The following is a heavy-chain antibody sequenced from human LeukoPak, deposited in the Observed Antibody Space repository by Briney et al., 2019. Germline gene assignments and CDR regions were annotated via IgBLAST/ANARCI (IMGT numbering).Heavy chain of an antibody. V-gene: IGHV3-30*04. CDR2: IGYDGRFK. D-gene: IGHD3-10*01. J-gene: IGHJ4*02. CDR3: ARDPKTGSPDYFDY. CDR1: GFTFNNYP. Sequence: GGSLRLSCATSGFTFNNYPMHWVRQAPGKGLEWVAVIGYDGRFKFHSDSVKGRFTISRYDSKNTLYLQMNSLRPEDTALYYCARDPKTGSPDYFDYWGQGTLVTVST.